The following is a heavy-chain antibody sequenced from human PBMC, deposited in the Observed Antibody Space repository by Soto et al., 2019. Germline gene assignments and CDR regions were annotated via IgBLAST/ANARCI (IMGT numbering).Heavy chain of an antibody. D-gene: IGHD2-2*01. CDR2: INDGNGNT. CDR3: ARGHLAVVPVASWFYYMDV. CDR1: GYTFTNYA. Sequence: QVQLVQSGAEVEKPGASVKVSCKASGYTFTNYAVHWVRQAPGQRLEWMGWINDGNGNTWFSQNLQGRSTITRATSARTVYMELSSLRSEDTAVYYFARGHLAVVPVASWFYYMDVWRKGTTVTVSS. V-gene: IGHV1-3*01. J-gene: IGHJ6*03.